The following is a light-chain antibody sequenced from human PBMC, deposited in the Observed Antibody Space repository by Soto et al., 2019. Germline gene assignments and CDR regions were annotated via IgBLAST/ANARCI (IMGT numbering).Light chain of an antibody. CDR1: QSVGNN. J-gene: IGKJ1*01. CDR2: GAS. CDR3: QQCDDWPRT. Sequence: EIVMTQSPATLSVSPWERVTLSCRASQSVGNNLAWYQQKPGQAPRLLIHGASTRATGVPVRFSGSGSGTEFTLTISSLQSEDFAVYYCQQCDDWPRTFGQGTKVDIK. V-gene: IGKV3-15*01.